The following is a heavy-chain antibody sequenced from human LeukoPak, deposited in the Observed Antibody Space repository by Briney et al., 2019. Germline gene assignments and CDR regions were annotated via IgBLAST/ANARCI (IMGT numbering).Heavy chain of an antibody. Sequence: ASVKVSCKASGYTFTGYYMHWVRQAPGQGLEWMGWINPNSGGTNYAQKFQGRVTMTRDTSISTAYMELSRLRSDDTAVYYCARVPLGFATYFDYWGQGTLVTVSS. J-gene: IGHJ4*02. D-gene: IGHD3-16*01. CDR3: ARVPLGFATYFDY. V-gene: IGHV1-2*02. CDR2: INPNSGGT. CDR1: GYTFTGYY.